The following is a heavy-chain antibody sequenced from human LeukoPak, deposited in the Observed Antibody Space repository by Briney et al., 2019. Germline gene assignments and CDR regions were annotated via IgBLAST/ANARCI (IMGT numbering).Heavy chain of an antibody. CDR3: ATNTVTTLVWYFQH. J-gene: IGHJ1*01. V-gene: IGHV1-69*13. CDR1: GDTFSSYV. Sequence: ASVKVSCKASGDTFSSYVISWVRQVPGQGLEWVGGIIPMFAAPMYAQKFQGRVTITADESTTTSHMEMSSLRSEDTAVYYCATNTVTTLVWYFQHWGQGTLVTVSS. D-gene: IGHD4-17*01. CDR2: IIPMFAAP.